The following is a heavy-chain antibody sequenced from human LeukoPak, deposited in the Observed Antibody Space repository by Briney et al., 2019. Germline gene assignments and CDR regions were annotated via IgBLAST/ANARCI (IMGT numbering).Heavy chain of an antibody. V-gene: IGHV4-4*02. J-gene: IGHJ5*02. CDR3: ARDTMVRGVTNWFDP. Sequence: SETLSLTCTVSGDSINSLDLWSWVRQPPGKGLEWIGEMYLSGITHSNPSVKSRVTISIDKSKNQFFLNLSSVTAADTAVYYCARDTMVRGVTNWFDPWGQGTLVTVSS. D-gene: IGHD3-10*01. CDR1: GDSINSLDL. CDR2: MYLSGIT.